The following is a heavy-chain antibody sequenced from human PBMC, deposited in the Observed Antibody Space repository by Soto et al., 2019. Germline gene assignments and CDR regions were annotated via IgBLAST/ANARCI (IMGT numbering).Heavy chain of an antibody. D-gene: IGHD3-3*01. CDR1: GGTFSSYA. Sequence: QVQLVQSGAEVKKPGSSVKVSCKASGGTFSSYAISWVRQAPGQGLDWMGGIIPIFGTANYAQKFQGRVTITADESTSTAYMVLSSLRSEDTAVYYCARVSQPILRFLAYSVWGQGTTVTVSS. V-gene: IGHV1-69*12. CDR3: ARVSQPILRFLAYSV. CDR2: IIPIFGTA. J-gene: IGHJ6*02.